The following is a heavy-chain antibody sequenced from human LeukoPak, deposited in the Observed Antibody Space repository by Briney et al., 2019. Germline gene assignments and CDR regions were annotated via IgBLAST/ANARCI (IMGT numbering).Heavy chain of an antibody. Sequence: ASVKVSCKASGYTFTSYGISWVRQAPGQGLEWMGWISAYNGNTNYAQKLQGRVTMTTDKSTSTAYMELSSLRSEDTAVYYCARVDMARGVEWFDPWGQGTLVTVSS. V-gene: IGHV1-18*01. CDR2: ISAYNGNT. CDR3: ARVDMARGVEWFDP. D-gene: IGHD3-10*01. CDR1: GYTFTSYG. J-gene: IGHJ5*02.